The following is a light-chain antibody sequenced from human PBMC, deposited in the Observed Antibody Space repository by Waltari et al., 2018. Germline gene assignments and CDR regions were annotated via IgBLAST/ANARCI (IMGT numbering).Light chain of an antibody. CDR1: SSDVGTYNY. J-gene: IGLJ3*02. CDR2: DVT. Sequence: QSALTQPPSASGSPGQSVTISCTGTSSDVGTYNYVSWYQQHPGKAPKLMIYDVTKRPSGVPDRFSASKSGNMASLTVSGLQAEDEADYYCSSYTGSDMDIVFGGGTKLTVL. CDR3: SSYTGSDMDIV. V-gene: IGLV2-8*01.